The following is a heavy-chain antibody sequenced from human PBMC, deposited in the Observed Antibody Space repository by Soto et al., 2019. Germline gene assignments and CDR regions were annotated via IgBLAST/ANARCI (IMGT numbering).Heavy chain of an antibody. CDR3: ARDRPITILGVVTPTYYYGMDV. CDR2: IKQDGSEK. CDR1: GFTFSSYW. Sequence: PGGSLRLSCAASGFTFSSYWMSWVRQAPGKGLEWVANIKQDGSEKYYVDSVKGRFTISRDNAKNSLYLQMNSLRAEDTAVYYCARDRPITILGVVTPTYYYGMDVWGQGTTVTVSS. D-gene: IGHD3-3*01. V-gene: IGHV3-7*05. J-gene: IGHJ6*02.